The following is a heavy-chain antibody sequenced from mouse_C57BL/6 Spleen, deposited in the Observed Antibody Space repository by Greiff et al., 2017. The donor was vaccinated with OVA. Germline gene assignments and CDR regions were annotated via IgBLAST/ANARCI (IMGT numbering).Heavy chain of an antibody. J-gene: IGHJ3*01. CDR1: GYTFTSYW. D-gene: IGHD2-2*01. CDR2: IYPSNGGT. Sequence: QVQLQQPGTDLVKPGASVKLSCKASGYTFTSYWMPWVTQRPGQGLEWIGNIYPSNGGTNYNEKFKSKATLTVDKSSSTAYMQLSSLTSEDAAVYDGARYYYGYDGFAYWGQGTLVTVSA. V-gene: IGHV1-53*01. CDR3: ARYYYGYDGFAY.